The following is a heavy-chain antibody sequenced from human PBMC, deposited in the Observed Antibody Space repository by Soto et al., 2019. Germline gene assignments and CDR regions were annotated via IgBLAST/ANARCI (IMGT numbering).Heavy chain of an antibody. CDR1: GFSLSSSGVG. Sequence: QITLKESGPPLVKPTQTLTLTCTFSGFSLSSSGVGVGWIRQPPGKALEWLVLIFWDDDERYSPALKSRLTINKDTSKTQVVHTMTNMDPLDTATYYCARSWGSSRFDYWGQGTLVTVSS. CDR2: IFWDDDE. V-gene: IGHV2-5*02. CDR3: ARSWGSSRFDY. D-gene: IGHD2-2*01. J-gene: IGHJ4*02.